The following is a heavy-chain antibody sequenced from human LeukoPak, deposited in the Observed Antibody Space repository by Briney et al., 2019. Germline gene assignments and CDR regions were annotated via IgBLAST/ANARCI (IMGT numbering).Heavy chain of an antibody. J-gene: IGHJ4*02. CDR1: GYTFTGYY. D-gene: IGHD5-18*01. CDR3: AREYAAMANFDY. V-gene: IGHV1-2*02. CDR2: INPKSGGT. Sequence: GASVNVSCKASGYTFTGYYMHWVRQAPGQGREWMGWINPKSGGTNYAQKFQGRVTMTRDKSISTAYMELSRLRSDNTAAYYCAREYAAMANFDYWGQGTLVTVSS.